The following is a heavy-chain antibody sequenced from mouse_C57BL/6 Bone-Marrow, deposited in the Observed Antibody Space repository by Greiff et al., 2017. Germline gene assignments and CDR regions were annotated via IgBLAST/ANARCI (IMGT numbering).Heavy chain of an antibody. V-gene: IGHV1-82*01. CDR2: IYPGDGDT. CDR3: ARRRTTPGYFDV. CDR1: GYAFSSSW. J-gene: IGHJ1*03. Sequence: QVQLQQSGPELVKPGASVKISCKASGYAFSSSWMNWVKQRPGKGLEWIGRIYPGDGDTNYNGQFKGKATLTADKSSSTAYMQLSSLTSEDSAVYSCARRRTTPGYFDVWGTGTTVTVSS. D-gene: IGHD1-1*01.